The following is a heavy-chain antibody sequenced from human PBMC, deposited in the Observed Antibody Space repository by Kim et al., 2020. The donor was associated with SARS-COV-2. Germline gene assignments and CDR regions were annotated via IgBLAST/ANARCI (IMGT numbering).Heavy chain of an antibody. J-gene: IGHJ6*02. CDR3: ARDVSGYDRYYYYYGMDV. CDR1: GFTFSSYA. D-gene: IGHD5-12*01. CDR2: ISYDGSNK. V-gene: IGHV3-30-3*01. Sequence: GGSLRLSCAASGFTFSSYAMHWVRQAPGKGLEWVAVISYDGSNKYYADSVKGRFTISRDNSKNTLYLQMNSLRAEDTAVYYCARDVSGYDRYYYYYGMDVWGQGTTVTVSS.